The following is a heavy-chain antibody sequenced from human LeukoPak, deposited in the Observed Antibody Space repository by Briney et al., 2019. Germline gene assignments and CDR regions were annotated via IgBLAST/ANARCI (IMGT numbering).Heavy chain of an antibody. CDR2: ISSSSSYT. Sequence: AGSLTLSCAASGFTFSSYSMNWVRQAAGKGLEWVSSISSSSSYTYYADSVKGRFTISKDNGKNSLYLQMNSLRAEDTAVYYCASDPAADLYDFWSGTIGYWGQGPLVTVSS. CDR3: ASDPAADLYDFWSGTIGY. CDR1: GFTFSSYS. V-gene: IGHV3-21*01. J-gene: IGHJ4*02. D-gene: IGHD3-3*01.